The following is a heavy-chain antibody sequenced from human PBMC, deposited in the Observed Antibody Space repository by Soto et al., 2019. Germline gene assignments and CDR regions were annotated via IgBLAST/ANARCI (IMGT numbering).Heavy chain of an antibody. CDR1: GGSISSGDYY. J-gene: IGHJ4*02. V-gene: IGHV4-30-4*01. D-gene: IGHD3-22*01. CDR3: ARGPGGYWGQLAYYFDY. Sequence: QVQLQESSPGLVKPSQTLSLTCTVSGGSISSGDYYWSWIRQPPGKGLEWIGYIYYSGSTYYNPSLKSRVTISVDTSKNQFSLKLSSVTAADTAVYYCARGPGGYWGQLAYYFDYWGQGTLVTVSS. CDR2: IYYSGST.